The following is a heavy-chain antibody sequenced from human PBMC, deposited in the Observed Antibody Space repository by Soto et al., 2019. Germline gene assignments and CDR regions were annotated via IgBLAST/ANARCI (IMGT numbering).Heavy chain of an antibody. CDR1: GFTFSSYA. J-gene: IGHJ1*01. D-gene: IGHD4-17*01. CDR3: ARDPAGYGDYGEYFQH. Sequence: GGSLRLSCAASGFTFSSYAMYWVRQAPGKGLEWVAVISYDGSNKYYADSVKGRFTISRDNSKNTLYLQMNSLRAEDTAVYYCARDPAGYGDYGEYFQHWGQGTLVTVSS. V-gene: IGHV3-30-3*01. CDR2: ISYDGSNK.